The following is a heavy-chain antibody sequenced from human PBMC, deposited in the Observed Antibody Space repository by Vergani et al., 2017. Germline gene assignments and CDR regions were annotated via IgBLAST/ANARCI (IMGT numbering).Heavy chain of an antibody. V-gene: IGHV3-48*02. CDR2: ISSSSSTI. Sequence: EVQLVESGGGLVQPGGSLRLSCAASGFTFSSYSMNWVRQAPGKGLEWVSYISSSSSTIYYADSVKGRFTISGDNAKNSLYLQMNSLRDEDTAVYYCASARPGKQQLVLVGYFDYWGQGTLVTVSS. J-gene: IGHJ4*02. D-gene: IGHD6-13*01. CDR3: ASARPGKQQLVLVGYFDY. CDR1: GFTFSSYS.